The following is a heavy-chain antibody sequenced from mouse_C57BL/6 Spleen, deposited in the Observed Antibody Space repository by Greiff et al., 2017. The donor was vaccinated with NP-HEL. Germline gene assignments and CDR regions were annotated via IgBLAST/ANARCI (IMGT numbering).Heavy chain of an antibody. V-gene: IGHV5-17*01. CDR1: GFTFSDYG. CDR2: ISSGSSTI. D-gene: IGHD2-2*01. CDR3: ARTWLQKYYYAMDY. Sequence: EVHLVESGGGLVKPGGSLKLSCAASGFTFSDYGMHWVRQAPEQGLEWVAYISSGSSTIYYADTVKGRFTISRDNAKNHLFLQMTSLRSEDTAMYYCARTWLQKYYYAMDYWGKGTSVTVSS. J-gene: IGHJ4*01.